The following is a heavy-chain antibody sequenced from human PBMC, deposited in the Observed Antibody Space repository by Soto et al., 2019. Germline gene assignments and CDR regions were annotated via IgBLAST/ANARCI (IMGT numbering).Heavy chain of an antibody. V-gene: IGHV1-69*02. D-gene: IGHD2-21*02. CDR3: ARAPTASAPFVV. CDR1: GGPFTNYT. CDR2: IIPVLNIA. J-gene: IGHJ4*02. Sequence: QVQLVQSGAEMKRPESSVKVSCEASGGPFTNYTLSWVRQAPGQGLEWMGWIIPVLNIAKYAQKFQDRINITADKSTNTAYLEVSSLRSADTAIYFFARAPTASAPFVVWGQGTLVTFSS.